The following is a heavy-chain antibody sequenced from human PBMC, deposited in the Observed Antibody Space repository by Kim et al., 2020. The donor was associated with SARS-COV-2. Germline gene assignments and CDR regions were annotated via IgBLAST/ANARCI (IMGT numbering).Heavy chain of an antibody. J-gene: IGHJ6*02. Sequence: SETLSLTCTVSGGSISSYYWSWIRQPPGKGLEWIGYIYYSGSTNYNPSLKSRVTISVDTSKNQFSLKLSSVTAADTAVYYCARARYFDWLGSYGMDVWGQGTTVTVSS. CDR3: ARARYFDWLGSYGMDV. V-gene: IGHV4-59*13. CDR1: GGSISSYY. D-gene: IGHD3-9*01. CDR2: IYYSGST.